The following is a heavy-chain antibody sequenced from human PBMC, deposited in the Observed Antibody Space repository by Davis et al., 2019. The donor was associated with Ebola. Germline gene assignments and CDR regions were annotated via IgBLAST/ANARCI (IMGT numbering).Heavy chain of an antibody. CDR2: VTSYSDHI. CDR3: ARDRDYYDTTAYHPKGWFDY. CDR1: GFPFTTYS. Sequence: GGSLRLSCAASGFPFTTYSMNWVRQAPGKGLEWVSSVTSYSDHIYYADSVKGRFTISRDNAKNSVYLQMSSLRVEDTAVYYCARDRDYYDTTAYHPKGWFDYWGQGTLVIVSS. V-gene: IGHV3-21*01. J-gene: IGHJ5*01. D-gene: IGHD3-22*01.